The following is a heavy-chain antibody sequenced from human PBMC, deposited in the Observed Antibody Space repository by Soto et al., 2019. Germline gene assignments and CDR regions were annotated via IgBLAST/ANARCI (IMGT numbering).Heavy chain of an antibody. CDR3: ARGFDHSMDY. J-gene: IGHJ4*02. Sequence: PGGSLRLSCAASGFTFSNYAVTWVRQAPGKGLEWVSTISGSGGSTYYADSVKGRFTISRDNSKNTLYLQVNSLRAEDTAVYYCARGFDHSMDYWGQGTLVTVSS. V-gene: IGHV3-23*01. CDR2: ISGSGGST. CDR1: GFTFSNYA. D-gene: IGHD4-4*01.